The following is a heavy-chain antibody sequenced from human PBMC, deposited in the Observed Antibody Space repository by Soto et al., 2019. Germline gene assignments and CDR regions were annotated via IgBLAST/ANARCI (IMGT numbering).Heavy chain of an antibody. CDR1: GGTFSSYA. J-gene: IGHJ3*02. Sequence: ASVKVSCKASGGTFSSYAISWVRQAPGQGLEWMGGIIPIFGTANYAQKFQGRVTITADESTSTAYMELSSLRSEDTAVYYCARLPRYPSSTSCYTAAFDIWGQGTMVTVSS. D-gene: IGHD2-2*02. CDR3: ARLPRYPSSTSCYTAAFDI. CDR2: IIPIFGTA. V-gene: IGHV1-69*13.